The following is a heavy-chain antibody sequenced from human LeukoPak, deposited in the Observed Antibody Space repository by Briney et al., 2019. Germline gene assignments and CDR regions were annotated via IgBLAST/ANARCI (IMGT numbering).Heavy chain of an antibody. CDR1: GGSFSSYY. CDR3: ARIDIVVVPAAKGDY. J-gene: IGHJ4*02. D-gene: IGHD2-2*01. Sequence: PSETLSLTCAVYGGSFSSYYWSWIRQPPGKGLEWIGSIYYSGSTYYNPSLKSRVTISVDTSKNQFSLKLSSVTAADTAVYYCARIDIVVVPAAKGDYWGQGTLVTASS. V-gene: IGHV4-39*01. CDR2: IYYSGST.